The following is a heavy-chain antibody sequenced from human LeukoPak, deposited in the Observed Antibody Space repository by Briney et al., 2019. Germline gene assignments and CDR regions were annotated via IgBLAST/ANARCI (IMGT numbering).Heavy chain of an antibody. Sequence: PSETLSLTCTVSGGSISSYYWSWIRQPPGKGLEWIGYIYYSGSTNYNPSLKSRVTISVDTSKNQFSLKLSSVTVADTAVYYCARSPQWLLFDYWGQGTLVTVSS. CDR2: IYYSGST. J-gene: IGHJ4*02. V-gene: IGHV4-59*01. CDR1: GGSISSYY. CDR3: ARSPQWLLFDY. D-gene: IGHD6-19*01.